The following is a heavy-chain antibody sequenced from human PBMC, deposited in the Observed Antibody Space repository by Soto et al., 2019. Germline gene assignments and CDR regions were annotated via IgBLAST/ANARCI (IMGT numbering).Heavy chain of an antibody. J-gene: IGHJ4*02. CDR3: AKYSRTGASRLFDY. CDR1: GFTFSNYA. D-gene: IGHD1-1*01. Sequence: PGGSLRLSCGASGFTFSNYAVAWIRQAPGKGLEWVSSTTSSGDVTYYADSVKGRFTVSRDNFRNMLYLQMNSLRAEDTATYYCAKYSRTGASRLFDYWGQGTLVTVSS. CDR2: TTSSGDVT. V-gene: IGHV3-23*01.